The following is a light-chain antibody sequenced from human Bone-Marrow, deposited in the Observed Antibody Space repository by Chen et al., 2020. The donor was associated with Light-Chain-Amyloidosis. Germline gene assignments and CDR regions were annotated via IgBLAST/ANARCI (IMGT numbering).Light chain of an antibody. J-gene: IGKJ5*01. CDR2: AAS. CDR1: YGISSH. CDR3: QQLHGYPIT. Sequence: DIQLTQSPSFLSASIVDRVTITCRASYGISSHLAWYQQQPGEAPKLLIYAASTLHSGVPSRFSGSGSGTEFTLTISSLQSEDFATYYCQQLHGYPITFGQGTRLEIK. V-gene: IGKV1-9*01.